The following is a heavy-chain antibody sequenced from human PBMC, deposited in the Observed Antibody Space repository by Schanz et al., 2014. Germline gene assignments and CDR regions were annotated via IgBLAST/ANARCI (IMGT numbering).Heavy chain of an antibody. V-gene: IGHV1-46*01. CDR2: IHPSGGST. J-gene: IGHJ4*02. D-gene: IGHD1-26*01. CDR3: ARGFLASGGKTFDC. CDR1: GYTFTSYF. Sequence: QVQLVQSGADVKKPGASVKLSCEASGYTFTSYFLHWVRQAPGQGPEWMGIIHPSGGSTNYAPQFLGRLTMTRDTSTNTVYMNLSSLTSADTAVYYCARGFLASGGKTFDCWGQGTLVTVSS.